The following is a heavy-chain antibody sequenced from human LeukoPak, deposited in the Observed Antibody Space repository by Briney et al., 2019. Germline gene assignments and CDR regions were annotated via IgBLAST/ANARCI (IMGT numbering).Heavy chain of an antibody. Sequence: GGSLRLSCAASGFTFSSYGMHWVRHAPGKGLELVAFIRYDGSNKYYADSVKGRFTISRDNSKNTLYLQMNSLRAEDTAVYYCATTVVVAEYYYYGMDVWGQGTTVTVSS. D-gene: IGHD2-15*01. CDR3: ATTVVVAEYYYYGMDV. CDR2: IRYDGSNK. J-gene: IGHJ6*02. CDR1: GFTFSSYG. V-gene: IGHV3-30*02.